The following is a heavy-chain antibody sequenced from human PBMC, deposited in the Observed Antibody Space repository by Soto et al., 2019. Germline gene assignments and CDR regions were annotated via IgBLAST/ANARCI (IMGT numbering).Heavy chain of an antibody. CDR2: ISGSGGST. CDR1: GFTFSSYA. D-gene: IGHD3-9*01. CDR3: AKASNYDILTGYYKFDY. V-gene: IGHV3-23*01. J-gene: IGHJ4*02. Sequence: GGSLRLSCAASGFTFSSYAMSWVRQAPGKGLEWVSAISGSGGSTYYADSVKGRFTISRDNSKNTLYLQMNSLRAEDTAVYYCAKASNYDILTGYYKFDYWGQGTLVTVSS.